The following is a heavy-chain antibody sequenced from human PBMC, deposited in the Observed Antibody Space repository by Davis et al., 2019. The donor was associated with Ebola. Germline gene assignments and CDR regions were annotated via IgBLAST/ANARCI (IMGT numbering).Heavy chain of an antibody. Sequence: AASVKVSCKASGYTFTSYAMHWVRQAPGQRLEWMRWINAGNGNTKYSQKFQGRVSITRDTSASTAYMELSSLRSEDTAVYYCARGGLSMMVVPRDYYYGMDVWGQGTTVTVSS. CDR1: GYTFTSYA. D-gene: IGHD2-21*01. CDR2: INAGNGNT. J-gene: IGHJ6*02. CDR3: ARGGLSMMVVPRDYYYGMDV. V-gene: IGHV1-3*01.